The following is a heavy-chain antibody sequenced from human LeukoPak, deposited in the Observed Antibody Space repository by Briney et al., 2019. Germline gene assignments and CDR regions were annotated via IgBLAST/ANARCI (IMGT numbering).Heavy chain of an antibody. CDR2: ISSSGSDM. Sequence: TGGSLRLSCAASGFTFSSYNMNWVRQAPGKGLEWVSSISSSGSDMYYADSVKGRFTISRDNAKNSLYLQMNSLRAEDTALYYCAREGIFLDYWGQGTLVTVSS. J-gene: IGHJ4*02. D-gene: IGHD3-3*01. CDR1: GFTFSSYN. CDR3: AREGIFLDY. V-gene: IGHV3-21*01.